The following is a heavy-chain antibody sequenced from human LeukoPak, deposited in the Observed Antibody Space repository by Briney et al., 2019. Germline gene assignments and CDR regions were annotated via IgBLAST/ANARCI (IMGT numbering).Heavy chain of an antibody. CDR2: ISSSSSTI. D-gene: IGHD6-6*01. CDR1: GFTFSSYS. CDR3: ARAKPRYSSSPGSFAY. J-gene: IGHJ4*02. V-gene: IGHV3-48*01. Sequence: GGSLRLSCAASGFTFSSYSMNWVRQAPGKGLEWVSYISSSSSTIYYADSVKGRFTISRDNAKNSLYLQMNSLRAEDTAVYYCARAKPRYSSSPGSFAYWGPGTLVTVS.